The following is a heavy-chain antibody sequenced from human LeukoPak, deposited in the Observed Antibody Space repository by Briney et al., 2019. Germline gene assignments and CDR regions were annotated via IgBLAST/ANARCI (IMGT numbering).Heavy chain of an antibody. CDR1: GYTFTSYR. CDR2: IYPGDSDT. Sequence: PGEPLKISCKGSGYTFTSYRIAWVRQMPGKGLEWMGIIYPGDSDTRYSPSFQGQVTISADRSISTAYLQWSSLKASDTAMYYCARRSYGGKDFDYWGQGTLVTVSS. J-gene: IGHJ4*02. CDR3: ARRSYGGKDFDY. D-gene: IGHD4-23*01. V-gene: IGHV5-51*01.